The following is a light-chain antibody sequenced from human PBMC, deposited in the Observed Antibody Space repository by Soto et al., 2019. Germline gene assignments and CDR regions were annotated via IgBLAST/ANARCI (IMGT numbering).Light chain of an antibody. CDR2: GAS. J-gene: IGKJ2*01. CDR3: QQYGSSPPMYT. CDR1: QSVSSSY. Sequence: EIVLTQSPGTLSLSPGERATLSCRASQSVSSSYLAWYQQKPGQAPRLLIYGASSRATGIPDRFSGSGSGTDFPLTISRLEPEAFAVYYCQQYGSSPPMYTFGQGTKLEIK. V-gene: IGKV3-20*01.